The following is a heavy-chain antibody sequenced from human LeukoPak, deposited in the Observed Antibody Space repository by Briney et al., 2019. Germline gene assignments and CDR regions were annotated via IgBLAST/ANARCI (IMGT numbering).Heavy chain of an antibody. CDR1: GGSISSGDYC. CDR2: IYYSGST. D-gene: IGHD3-10*01. J-gene: IGHJ5*02. V-gene: IGHV4-30-4*01. Sequence: SQTLSLTCTVSGGSISSGDYCWSWIRQPPGKGLEWIGYIYYSGSTYYNPSLKSRVTISVDTSKNQFSLKLSSVTAADTAVYYCARGANYYGSGSYYNLSWFDPWGQGTLVTVSS. CDR3: ARGANYYGSGSYYNLSWFDP.